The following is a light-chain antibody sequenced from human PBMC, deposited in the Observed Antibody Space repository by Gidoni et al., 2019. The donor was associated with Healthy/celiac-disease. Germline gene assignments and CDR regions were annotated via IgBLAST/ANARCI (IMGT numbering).Light chain of an antibody. V-gene: IGKV3-15*01. CDR1: QSVSSN. CDR2: GAS. CDR3: QQYNNWTPYT. Sequence: EIVMTQSPATLSASTGERATLSCRASQSVSSNLAWYQQKPCQAPRLLIYGASTRATGSPARFSGSGSGTEYTLTISSLQSEDFAVYYCQQYNNWTPYTFGQGTKLEIK. J-gene: IGKJ2*01.